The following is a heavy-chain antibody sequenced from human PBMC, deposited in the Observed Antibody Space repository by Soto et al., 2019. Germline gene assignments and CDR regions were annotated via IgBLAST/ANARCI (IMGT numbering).Heavy chain of an antibody. CDR3: AFVVHDYNWYYGLDV. D-gene: IGHD3-16*01. V-gene: IGHV4-61*01. CDR2: IPYSGIT. J-gene: IGHJ6*02. CDR1: GGSVSSDTYY. Sequence: PSETLSLTCTVSGGSVSSDTYYWSWIRQPPGKGLEYIGYIPYSGITNYNPSLKSRLTISLDTSKNQFSLKLNSVTAADMAVYNCAFVVHDYNWYYGLDVWGQGITVTVS.